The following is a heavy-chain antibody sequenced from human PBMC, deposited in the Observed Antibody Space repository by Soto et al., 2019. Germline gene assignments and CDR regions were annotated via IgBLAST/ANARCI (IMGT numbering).Heavy chain of an antibody. J-gene: IGHJ5*02. CDR1: GFTFSSYW. CDR2: IKQDGSEK. Sequence: EVQLVESGGGLVQPGGSLRLSCAASGFTFSSYWMSWVRQAPGKGLEWVANIKQDGSEKYYVDSVKGRFTISRDNAKNALYLQMNSLRAGETAVYYCARSIAARLTWFDPWGQGTLVTVSS. V-gene: IGHV3-7*01. CDR3: ARSIAARLTWFDP. D-gene: IGHD6-6*01.